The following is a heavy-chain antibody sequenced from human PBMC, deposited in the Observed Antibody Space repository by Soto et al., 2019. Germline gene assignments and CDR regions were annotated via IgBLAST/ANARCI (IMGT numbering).Heavy chain of an antibody. CDR3: ATDSGSYWAFDY. Sequence: ASVKVSCKASGYTFTSYAVHWVRQAPGQRLEWLGWINAANGNTKYSQKFQGRITITRDTSASTTYMELSGLTSEDTAVYYCATDSGSYWAFDYWGQGALVTVSS. V-gene: IGHV1-3*01. D-gene: IGHD1-26*01. CDR1: GYTFTSYA. CDR2: INAANGNT. J-gene: IGHJ4*02.